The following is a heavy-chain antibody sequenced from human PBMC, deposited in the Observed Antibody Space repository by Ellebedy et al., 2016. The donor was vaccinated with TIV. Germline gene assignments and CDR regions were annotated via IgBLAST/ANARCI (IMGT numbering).Heavy chain of an antibody. CDR3: AKGHYYDSQKYFDY. D-gene: IGHD3-22*01. Sequence: GGSLRLXCAASGFTFSSYAMSWVRQAPGKGLEWVSAISGSGGSTYYADSVKGRFTISRDNSKNTLYLQMNSLRAEDTAVYYCAKGHYYDSQKYFDYWGQGTLVTVSS. V-gene: IGHV3-23*01. CDR1: GFTFSSYA. CDR2: ISGSGGST. J-gene: IGHJ4*02.